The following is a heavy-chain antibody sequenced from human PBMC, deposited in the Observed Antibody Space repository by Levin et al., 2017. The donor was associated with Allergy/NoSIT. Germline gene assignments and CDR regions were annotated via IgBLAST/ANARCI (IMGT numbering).Heavy chain of an antibody. Sequence: ASVKVSCKASGYTFTGYYMHWVRQAPGQGLEWMGWINPNSGGTNYAQKFQGRVTMTRDTSISTAYMELSRLRSDDTAVYYCARDAGYCSSTSCDGAFDIWGQGTMVTVSS. D-gene: IGHD2-2*01. CDR2: INPNSGGT. CDR3: ARDAGYCSSTSCDGAFDI. J-gene: IGHJ3*02. V-gene: IGHV1-2*02. CDR1: GYTFTGYY.